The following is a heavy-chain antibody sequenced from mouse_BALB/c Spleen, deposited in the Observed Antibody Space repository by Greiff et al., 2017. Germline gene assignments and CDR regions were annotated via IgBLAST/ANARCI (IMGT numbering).Heavy chain of an antibody. Sequence: QVTLKVSGPGILQPSQTLSLTCSFSGFSLSTSGMGVSWIRQPSGKGLEWLAHIYWDDDKRYNPSLKSRLTISKDTSSNQVFLKITSVDTADTATYYCARRGVYDGYLDYWGQGTTLTVSS. J-gene: IGHJ2*01. V-gene: IGHV8-12*01. CDR1: GFSLSTSGMG. CDR3: ARRGVYDGYLDY. CDR2: IYWDDDK. D-gene: IGHD2-3*01.